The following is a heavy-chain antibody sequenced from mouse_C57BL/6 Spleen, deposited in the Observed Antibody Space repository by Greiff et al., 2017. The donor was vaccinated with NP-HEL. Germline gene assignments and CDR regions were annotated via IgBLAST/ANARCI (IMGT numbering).Heavy chain of an antibody. Sequence: VQLQQSGAELMKPGASVKLSCKATGYTFTGYWIEWVKQRPGHGLEWIGEILPGSGSTNYNEKFKGKATFTADTSSNTAYMQLSSLTTDDSAIYYCARGIIYYYGSSRFDYWGQGTTLTVSS. D-gene: IGHD1-1*01. CDR2: ILPGSGST. CDR3: ARGIIYYYGSSRFDY. J-gene: IGHJ2*01. V-gene: IGHV1-9*01. CDR1: GYTFTGYW.